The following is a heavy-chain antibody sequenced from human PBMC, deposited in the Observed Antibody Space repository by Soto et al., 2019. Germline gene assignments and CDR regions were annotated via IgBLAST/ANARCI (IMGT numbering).Heavy chain of an antibody. CDR1: GFTFSSHG. CDR3: ARDAGSGIWDFDL. V-gene: IGHV3-33*01. Sequence: QVQLVESGGGVVQPGRSLRLSCAASGFTFSSHGIHWVRQAPGKGLEWVAVIWNDGSNKYYVDSVKGRFTISRDNSKNTLYLQMNSLTVEDTAVYYCARDAGSGIWDFDLWGRGTLVTVSS. D-gene: IGHD3-10*01. J-gene: IGHJ2*01. CDR2: IWNDGSNK.